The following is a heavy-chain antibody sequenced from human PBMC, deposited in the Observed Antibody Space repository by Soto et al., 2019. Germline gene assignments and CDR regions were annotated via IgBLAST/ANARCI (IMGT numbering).Heavy chain of an antibody. CDR3: ARLTIFGTYYYYYGMDV. J-gene: IGHJ6*02. CDR2: IYYSGST. CDR1: GGSISSSSYY. D-gene: IGHD3-3*02. V-gene: IGHV4-39*01. Sequence: SETLSLTCTVSGGSISSSSYYWGWIRQPPGKGLEWIGSIYYSGSTYYNPSLKSRVTISVDTSKNQFSLELSSVTAADTAVYYCARLTIFGTYYYYYGMDVWGQGTTVTVSS.